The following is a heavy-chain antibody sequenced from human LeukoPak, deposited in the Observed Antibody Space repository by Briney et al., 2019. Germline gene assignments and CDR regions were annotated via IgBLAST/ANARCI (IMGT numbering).Heavy chain of an antibody. V-gene: IGHV3-21*01. CDR2: ISSRSSFM. D-gene: IGHD4-23*01. CDR3: ARKLLRADYYYIDV. Sequence: PGGSLRLSCAASGFTFSSYNMVWVRQAPGKGLEWVSSISSRSSFMSYADSVKGRFTISRDNAKNSLYLQMNSLRAEDTAVYYCARKLLRADYYYIDVWGTGTTVTVSS. J-gene: IGHJ6*03. CDR1: GFTFSSYN.